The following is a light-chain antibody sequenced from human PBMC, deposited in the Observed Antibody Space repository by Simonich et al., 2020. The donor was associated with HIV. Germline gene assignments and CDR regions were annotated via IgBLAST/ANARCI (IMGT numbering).Light chain of an antibody. CDR1: QSVFYSSNNKKY. Sequence: DIVMTQSPDSLAVSLGERATINCKSSQSVFYSSNNKKYLAWYQQKPGQPPKLLIYWASTRESGVPDRFSASGSGTDFTLIISSLQAEDVAVYYCQQYYSTPLTFGGGTKVEIK. CDR3: QQYYSTPLT. CDR2: WAS. J-gene: IGKJ4*01. V-gene: IGKV4-1*01.